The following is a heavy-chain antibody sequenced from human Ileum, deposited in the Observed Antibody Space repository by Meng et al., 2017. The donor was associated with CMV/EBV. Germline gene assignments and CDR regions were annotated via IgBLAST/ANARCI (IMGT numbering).Heavy chain of an antibody. CDR2: VHHSGIT. Sequence: VHVQQGGAGLLKPSVTLSLTCAVYGGSFSDYYWIWIRQSPGKGLEWIGEVHHSGITNYNPSPKSRVTISVDTSKNQFFLKLTSVTAADTGLYYCATNSGDYWGQGTLVTVSS. J-gene: IGHJ4*02. D-gene: IGHD3-10*01. CDR1: GGSFSDYY. V-gene: IGHV4-34*01. CDR3: ATNSGDY.